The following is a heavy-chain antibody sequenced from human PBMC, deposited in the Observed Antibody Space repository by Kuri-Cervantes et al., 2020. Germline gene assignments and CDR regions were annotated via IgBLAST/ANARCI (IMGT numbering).Heavy chain of an antibody. CDR1: GYTFTSYD. Sequence: ASVKVSCKASGYTFTSYDINWVRQATGQGLEWMGWINPNSGGTNYAQKFQGRVTMTRDTSISTACMELSRLRSDDTAVYYCARDISVVAGPIDYWGQGTLVTVSS. CDR2: INPNSGGT. D-gene: IGHD2-15*01. CDR3: ARDISVVAGPIDY. V-gene: IGHV1-2*02. J-gene: IGHJ4*02.